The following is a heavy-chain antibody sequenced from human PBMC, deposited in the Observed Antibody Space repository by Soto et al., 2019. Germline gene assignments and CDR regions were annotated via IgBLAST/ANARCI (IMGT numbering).Heavy chain of an antibody. V-gene: IGHV3-53*01. CDR1: GFTVSSHY. CDR2: IYKGGST. CDR3: ASTWDSATYYYFDY. J-gene: IGHJ4*02. D-gene: IGHD1-26*01. Sequence: GGSLRLSCAASGFTVSSHYMSWVRQGPGKGLEWVSVIYKGGSTYYADSVKGRFTISRDNSKNTVFLQMNSLRAEDTAVYYCASTWDSATYYYFDYWGQGTLVTVSS.